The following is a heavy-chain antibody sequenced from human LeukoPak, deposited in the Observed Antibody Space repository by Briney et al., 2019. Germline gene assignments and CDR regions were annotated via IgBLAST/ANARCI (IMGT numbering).Heavy chain of an antibody. J-gene: IGHJ4*02. V-gene: IGHV3-7*01. Sequence: GGSLRLSCADSGFTFSSYWMSWVRQAPGKGLEWVANIKQDGSEKYYVDSVKGRFTISRDNAKNSLYLQMNSLRAEDTAVYYCAADQWLDNSYWGQGTLVTVSS. CDR3: AADQWLDNSY. D-gene: IGHD6-19*01. CDR1: GFTFSSYW. CDR2: IKQDGSEK.